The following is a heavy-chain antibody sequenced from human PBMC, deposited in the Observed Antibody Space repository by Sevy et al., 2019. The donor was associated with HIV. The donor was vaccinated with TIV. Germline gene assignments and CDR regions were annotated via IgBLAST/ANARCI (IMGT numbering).Heavy chain of an antibody. J-gene: IGHJ5*02. V-gene: IGHV3-11*06. CDR2: ISSSSSYT. Sequence: GGSLRLSCAASGFTFSDYYMSWIRQAPGKGLEWVSYISSSSSYTNYADSVKGRFTISRDNAKNSLYLQMNSLRAEDTAVHYCARVVAAAGNWFDPWGQGTLVTVSS. CDR1: GFTFSDYY. CDR3: ARVVAAAGNWFDP. D-gene: IGHD6-13*01.